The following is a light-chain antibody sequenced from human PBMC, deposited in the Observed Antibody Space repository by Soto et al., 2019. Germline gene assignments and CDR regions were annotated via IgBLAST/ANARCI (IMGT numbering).Light chain of an antibody. CDR3: QQYHHWPPLT. CDR2: GAS. V-gene: IGKV3-15*01. Sequence: EIVMTQSPATLSVSPGERVTLSCRASQSVSSNLAWYQQKPGQAPRLLIYGASNRATGIPARFSGSGSGTEFILTISSLQSEDFAVYYCQQYHHWPPLTFGGGTKLEIK. CDR1: QSVSSN. J-gene: IGKJ4*01.